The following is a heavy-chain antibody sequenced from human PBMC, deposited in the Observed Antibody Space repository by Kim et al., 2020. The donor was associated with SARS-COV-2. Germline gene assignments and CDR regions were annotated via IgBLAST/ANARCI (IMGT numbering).Heavy chain of an antibody. D-gene: IGHD4-17*01. CDR3: ARVPGSTVTTPKTNYWYFDL. J-gene: IGHJ2*01. Sequence: SETLSLTCTVSGGSVSSGSYYWSWIRQPPGKGLEWIGYIYYSGSTNYNPSLKSRVTISVDTSKNQFSLKLSSVTAADTAVYYCARVPGSTVTTPKTNYWYFDLWGRGTLVTVSS. CDR1: GGSVSSGSYY. V-gene: IGHV4-61*01. CDR2: IYYSGST.